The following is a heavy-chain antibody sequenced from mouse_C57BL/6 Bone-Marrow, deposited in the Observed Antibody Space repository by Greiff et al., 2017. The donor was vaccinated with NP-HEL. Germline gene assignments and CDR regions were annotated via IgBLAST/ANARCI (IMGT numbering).Heavy chain of an antibody. Sequence: EVKLVESGEGLVKPGGSLKLSCAASGFTFSSYAMSWVRQTPEKRLEWVAYISSGGDYIYYADTVKGRFTISRDNARNTLYLQMSSLKSEDTAMYYCTRAGAYSSNFGFAYWGQGTLVTVSA. V-gene: IGHV5-9-1*02. D-gene: IGHD2-5*01. CDR3: TRAGAYSSNFGFAY. J-gene: IGHJ3*01. CDR1: GFTFSSYA. CDR2: ISSGGDYI.